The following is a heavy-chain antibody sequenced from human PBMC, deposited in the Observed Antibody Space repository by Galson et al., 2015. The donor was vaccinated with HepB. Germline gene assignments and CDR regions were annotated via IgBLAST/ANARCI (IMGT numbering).Heavy chain of an antibody. D-gene: IGHD2-15*01. V-gene: IGHV3-48*04. J-gene: IGHJ4*02. Sequence: SLRLSCAASGFSFSTYNMNWVRQAPGKGLEWVSYISSTSSTIYYADSVKGRFTISRDNAKNSLYLQMHSLRAEDTAVYYCASDDWSMGILFQYWGQGTRVTVSS. CDR1: GFSFSTYN. CDR3: ASDDWSMGILFQY. CDR2: ISSTSSTI.